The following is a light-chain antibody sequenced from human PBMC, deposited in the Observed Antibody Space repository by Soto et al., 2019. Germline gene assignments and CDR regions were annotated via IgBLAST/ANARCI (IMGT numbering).Light chain of an antibody. J-gene: IGKJ1*01. CDR3: QQYHSTPRT. V-gene: IGKV4-1*01. Sequence: DIVLTQSPDSLAVSLGERATINCKSSQSVFYSSDNKYYLAWYQQKPGQPPKLLFYLASTRDSGVPARFSGTGSGTDFTLTISSLQAEDVAVYYCQQYHSTPRTFGQGTKVEIK. CDR2: LAS. CDR1: QSVFYSSDNKYY.